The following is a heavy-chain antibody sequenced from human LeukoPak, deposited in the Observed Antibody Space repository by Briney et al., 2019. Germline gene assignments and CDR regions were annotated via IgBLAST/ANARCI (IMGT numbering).Heavy chain of an antibody. J-gene: IGHJ6*03. D-gene: IGHD3-10*01. CDR1: GGSISSRPYC. Sequence: PSETLSLTCTVSGGSISSRPYCWGWIRQPPGKGLEWLGSFFYSGSTNYKPSLKSRVTISVDTSKNQFSLKLSSVTAADTAVYYCARRSVRVRGVIITMQPRGTMDVWGKGTTVTISS. CDR2: FFYSGST. V-gene: IGHV4-39*01. CDR3: ARRSVRVRGVIITMQPRGTMDV.